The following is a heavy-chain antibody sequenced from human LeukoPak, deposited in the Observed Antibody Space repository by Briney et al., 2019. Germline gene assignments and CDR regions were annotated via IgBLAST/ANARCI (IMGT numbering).Heavy chain of an antibody. CDR3: ARHRTASDY. CDR2: IKQDGSEK. J-gene: IGHJ4*02. V-gene: IGHV3-7*01. D-gene: IGHD3-16*02. Sequence: GGSLRLSCAASAFIFSSYWMHWVRQAPGKGVEWVANIKQDGSEKYYVDSVKGRFTISRDNAKNSLYLQMTSLRAEDTAVYYCARHRTASDYWGQGTLVTVSS. CDR1: AFIFSSYW.